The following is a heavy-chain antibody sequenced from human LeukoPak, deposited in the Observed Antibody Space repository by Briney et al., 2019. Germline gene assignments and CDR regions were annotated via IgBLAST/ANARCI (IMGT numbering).Heavy chain of an antibody. CDR1: GFTFSNCW. D-gene: IGHD4/OR15-4a*01. CDR3: ARRAGAYSHPYDY. CDR2: IQHDGSER. V-gene: IGHV3-7*03. J-gene: IGHJ4*02. Sequence: GGSLRLSCTASGFTFSNCWMSWVRQAPGKGLEWVANIQHDGSERNYVDSLKGRFTISRDNAKNSLYLQMNSLRAEDTAVYYCARRAGAYSHPYDYWGQGTLVTVSS.